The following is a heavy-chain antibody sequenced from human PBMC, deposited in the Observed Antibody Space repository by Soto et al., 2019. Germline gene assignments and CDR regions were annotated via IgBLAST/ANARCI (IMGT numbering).Heavy chain of an antibody. CDR2: IYWDDER. V-gene: IGHV2-5*02. D-gene: IGHD1-1*01. CDR3: VRRTTAFDY. J-gene: IGHJ4*02. Sequence: QITLKESGPPLVKPTQTLTLTCTFSGFSLSTSGVGVGWIRQPPGRAPYWLALIYWDDERRYSPSLNNRLTITKDTSENQVVLTMTNMDPVDTATYYCVRRTTAFDYWGQGTLVTVSS. CDR1: GFSLSTSGVG.